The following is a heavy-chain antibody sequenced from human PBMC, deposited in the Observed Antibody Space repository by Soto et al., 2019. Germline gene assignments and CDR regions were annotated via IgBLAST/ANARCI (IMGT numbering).Heavy chain of an antibody. V-gene: IGHV4-59*01. J-gene: IGHJ4*02. D-gene: IGHD5-12*01. Sequence: SETLSLTCTVSGGSISSYYWSWIRQPPGKGLEWIGYIYYSGSTNYNPSLKSRVTISVDTFKNQFSLKLSSVTAADTAVYYCARVATNTFDDWGQGTLVTVSS. CDR3: ARVATNTFDD. CDR2: IYYSGST. CDR1: GGSISSYY.